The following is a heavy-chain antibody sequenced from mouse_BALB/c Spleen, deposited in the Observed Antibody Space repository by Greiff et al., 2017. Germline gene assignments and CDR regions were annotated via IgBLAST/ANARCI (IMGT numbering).Heavy chain of an antibody. J-gene: IGHJ1*01. CDR1: GYTFTSYW. Sequence: VQLKQSGTVLARPGASVKMSCKASGYTFTSYWMHWVKQRPGQGLEWIGAIYPGNSDTSYNQKFKGKAKLTAVTSTSTAYMELSSLTNEDSAVYYCTWGYDYDRYFDVWGAGTTVTVSS. CDR3: TWGYDYDRYFDV. V-gene: IGHV1-5*01. D-gene: IGHD2-4*01. CDR2: IYPGNSDT.